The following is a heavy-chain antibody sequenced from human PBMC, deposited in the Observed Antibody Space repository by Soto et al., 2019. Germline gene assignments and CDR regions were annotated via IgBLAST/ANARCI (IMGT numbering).Heavy chain of an antibody. CDR2: MGGSDTTT. D-gene: IGHD6-6*01. CDR3: ANSSSFPFQRWFDP. Sequence: VQLLESGGGVVQPGGSLRLSCAASGFTLNTYAISWVRQAPGKGLEWVSTMGGSDTTTYYADSVKGRFTVSRDNSKNTLYLHINSLRAEDTAVYYCANSSSFPFQRWFDPWGQGTLVTVSS. CDR1: GFTLNTYA. V-gene: IGHV3-23*01. J-gene: IGHJ5*02.